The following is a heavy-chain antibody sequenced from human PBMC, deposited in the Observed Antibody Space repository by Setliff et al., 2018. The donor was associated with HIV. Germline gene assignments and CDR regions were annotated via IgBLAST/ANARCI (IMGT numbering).Heavy chain of an antibody. D-gene: IGHD2-2*01. CDR2: VYHTGST. Sequence: PSETLSLTCTVSGYSISSRYYWGWIRQPPGKGLEWIGSVYHTGSTYHNPSLKSRVTMSADTSKNQFSLKLSSVTAADTAVYYCASSPAWRSDFGLHTFDYWGQGTLVTVSS. CDR1: GYSISSRYY. CDR3: ASSPAWRSDFGLHTFDY. V-gene: IGHV4-38-2*02. J-gene: IGHJ4*02.